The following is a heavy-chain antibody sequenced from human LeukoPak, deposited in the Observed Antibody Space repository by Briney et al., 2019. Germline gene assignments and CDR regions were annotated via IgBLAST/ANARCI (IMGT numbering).Heavy chain of an antibody. CDR1: GFTFDDYA. Sequence: GGSLRLSCAASGFTFDDYAMHWVRQAPGKGLEWVSGISWNSGSIGYADSVKGRFTISRDNSKNTLYLQMNSLRLEDTAGYYCAKGAGYSSNWNFDYWGQGTLVTVSS. CDR3: AKGAGYSSNWNFDY. V-gene: IGHV3-9*01. CDR2: ISWNSGSI. J-gene: IGHJ4*02. D-gene: IGHD6-13*01.